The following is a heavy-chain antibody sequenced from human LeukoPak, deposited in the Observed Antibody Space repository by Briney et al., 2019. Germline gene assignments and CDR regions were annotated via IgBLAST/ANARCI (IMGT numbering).Heavy chain of an antibody. CDR3: ARDILSGRFGFDP. CDR2: ISYSGGT. CDR1: GGSFSSYY. Sequence: SETLSLTCTVSGGSFSSYYWSWIRQSPEKGLEWIGYISYSGGTNYNPSLKRRVTISVDTSRNQFSLKLTSVTAADTAVYYCARDILSGRFGFDPWGQGTLVTVSS. V-gene: IGHV4-59*01. D-gene: IGHD3-9*01. J-gene: IGHJ5*02.